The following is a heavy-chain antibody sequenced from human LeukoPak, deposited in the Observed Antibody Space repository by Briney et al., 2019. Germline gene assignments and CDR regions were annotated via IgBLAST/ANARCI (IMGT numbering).Heavy chain of an antibody. D-gene: IGHD2-15*01. CDR3: ARRGGYCSGGSCYFRY. J-gene: IGHJ4*02. V-gene: IGHV4-39*07. CDR2: IYYSGST. CDR1: GGSISSSSYY. Sequence: SETLSLTCTVSGGSISSSSYYWGWIRQPPGKGLEWIGSIYYSGSTYYNPSLKSRVTISVDTSKNQFSLKLSSVTAADTAVYYCARRGGYCSGGSCYFRYWGQGTLVTVSS.